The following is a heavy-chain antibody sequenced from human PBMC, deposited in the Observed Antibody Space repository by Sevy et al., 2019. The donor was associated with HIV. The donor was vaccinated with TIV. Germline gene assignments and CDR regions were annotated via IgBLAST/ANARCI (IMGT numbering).Heavy chain of an antibody. CDR3: ARGRVRGVIKYYYYGMDV. D-gene: IGHD3-10*01. V-gene: IGHV4-34*01. J-gene: IGHJ6*02. CDR2: INHSGST. Sequence: SETLSLTCAVYGESFSGYYWSWIRQPPGKGLEWIGEINHSGSTNYNPSLKSRVTISVDTSKNQFSLKLSSVTAADTAVYYCARGRVRGVIKYYYYGMDVWGQGTTVTVSS. CDR1: GESFSGYY.